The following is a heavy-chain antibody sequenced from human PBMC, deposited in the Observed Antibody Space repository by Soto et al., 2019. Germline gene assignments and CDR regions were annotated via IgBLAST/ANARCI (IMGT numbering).Heavy chain of an antibody. CDR3: ARGEYRYGQYCFDS. CDR2: ISPASGDT. J-gene: IGHJ4*02. Sequence: GASVKVSCKASGYTFTSYGISWVRQAPGQGLEWMGWISPASGDTTYAQKFQGRVTMTRDTSISTAYMELIRLTSDDTAVYSCARGEYRYGQYCFDSWGQGTLVTVSS. V-gene: IGHV1-2*02. CDR1: GYTFTSYG. D-gene: IGHD5-18*01.